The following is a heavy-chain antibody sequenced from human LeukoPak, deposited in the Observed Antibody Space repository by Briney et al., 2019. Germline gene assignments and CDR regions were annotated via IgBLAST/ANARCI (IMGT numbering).Heavy chain of an antibody. CDR2: ISSSGTYR. Sequence: PGGSLRLSCAVSGFTFSNYSMNWVRQAPGKGLEWVSSISSSGTYRYYADSVKGRFTISRDNAKDSLYLQMNSLRAEDTAVYYCAGTNWNDFDYWGQGTLVTVSS. V-gene: IGHV3-21*01. CDR1: GFTFSNYS. J-gene: IGHJ4*02. D-gene: IGHD1-1*01. CDR3: AGTNWNDFDY.